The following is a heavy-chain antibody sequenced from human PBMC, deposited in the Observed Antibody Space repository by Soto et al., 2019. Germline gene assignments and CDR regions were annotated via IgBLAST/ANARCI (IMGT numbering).Heavy chain of an antibody. V-gene: IGHV4-39*07. J-gene: IGHJ4*02. CDR3: ARGDPEYSGYADY. Sequence: NPSETLSLTCTVSGGSISSSSYYWGWIRQPPGKGLEWIGRINHSGSTNYNPSLKSRVTISVDTSKNQFSLKLSSVTAADTAVYYCARGDPEYSGYADYWGQGTLVTVSS. D-gene: IGHD5-12*01. CDR1: GGSISSSSYY. CDR2: INHSGST.